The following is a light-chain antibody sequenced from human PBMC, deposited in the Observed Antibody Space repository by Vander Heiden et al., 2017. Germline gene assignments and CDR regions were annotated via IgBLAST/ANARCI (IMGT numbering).Light chain of an antibody. V-gene: IGLV1-44*01. CDR2: NNN. J-gene: IGLJ3*02. Sequence: QPVLTQRPSASGTAGQRVTISCSGSSPNIGSNAVNWYPQLPGTAPKLLTYNNNQRPSGVPDRFSGSKSGTSASLAISGLQSEDETDYYWAAWDDSLRGRVFGGGTKLTVL. CDR1: SPNIGSNA. CDR3: AAWDDSLRGRV.